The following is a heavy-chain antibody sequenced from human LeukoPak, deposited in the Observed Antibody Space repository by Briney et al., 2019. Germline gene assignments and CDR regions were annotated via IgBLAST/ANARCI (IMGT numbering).Heavy chain of an antibody. CDR1: GFTFSSYA. CDR2: ISGSGGST. J-gene: IGHJ4*02. Sequence: PGGSLRLSCAASGFTFSSYAMSWVRQAPGKGLEWVSAISGSGGSTYYADSVKGRFTISRDNSKNTLYLQMNSLRAEDTSVYYRAKVTRSTTPGWEFDYWGQGTLVTVSS. D-gene: IGHD2-2*01. V-gene: IGHV3-23*01. CDR3: AKVTRSTTPGWEFDY.